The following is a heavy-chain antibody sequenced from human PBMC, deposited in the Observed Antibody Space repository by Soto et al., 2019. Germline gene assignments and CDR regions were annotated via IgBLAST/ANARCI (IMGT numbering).Heavy chain of an antibody. V-gene: IGHV4-59*12. CDR3: ARRYGGAFDI. D-gene: IGHD4-17*01. Sequence: SETLSLTCTVSGGSISSDYWSWSRQPPGKGLEWIGYIYHSGSTNYNPSLKSRVTISVDRSKNQFSLKLSSVTAADTAVYYCARRYGGAFDIWGQGTMVTVSS. CDR1: GGSISSDY. J-gene: IGHJ3*02. CDR2: IYHSGST.